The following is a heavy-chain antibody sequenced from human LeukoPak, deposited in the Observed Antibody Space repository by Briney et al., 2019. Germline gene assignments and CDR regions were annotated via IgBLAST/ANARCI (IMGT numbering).Heavy chain of an antibody. Sequence: GGSLRLSCQASGFTFSSYAMSWVRQAPGKGLEWVSAISGSGGSTYYADSVKGRFTISRDNSKNTLYLQMNSLRAEDTAVYYCAKTAYPDCSSTSCYDYYYYYGMDVWGQGTTVTVSS. CDR3: AKTAYPDCSSTSCYDYYYYYGMDV. CDR1: GFTFSSYA. D-gene: IGHD2-2*01. CDR2: ISGSGGST. J-gene: IGHJ6*02. V-gene: IGHV3-23*01.